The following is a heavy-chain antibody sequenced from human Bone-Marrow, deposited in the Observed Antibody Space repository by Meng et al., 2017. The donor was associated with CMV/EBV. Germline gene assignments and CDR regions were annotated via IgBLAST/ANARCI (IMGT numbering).Heavy chain of an antibody. D-gene: IGHD3-16*01. CDR2: IKQDGSEK. CDR3: ARELSSPRGSYFDY. CDR1: GFTFSSYW. V-gene: IGHV3-7*01. Sequence: GGSLRLSCAASGFTFSSYWMSWVRQAPGKGLEWVANIKQDGSEKYYVDSVKGRFTISRDNAKNSLYLQMNSLRAEDTAVYYCARELSSPRGSYFDYWGQGTLVTVSS. J-gene: IGHJ4*02.